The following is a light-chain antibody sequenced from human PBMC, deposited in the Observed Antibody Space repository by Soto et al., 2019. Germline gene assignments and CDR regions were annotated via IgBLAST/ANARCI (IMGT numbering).Light chain of an antibody. Sequence: EIVLTQSPATLSLSPGERATLSCRASQSVSSYLAWYQQKPGQAPRLLNRATGIPARFSGSGSGTDFTLTISSLEPEDFAVYYCQQRSNWPPGLTFGGGTKVEIK. V-gene: IGKV3-11*01. CDR1: QSVSSY. CDR3: QQRSNWPPGLT. J-gene: IGKJ4*01.